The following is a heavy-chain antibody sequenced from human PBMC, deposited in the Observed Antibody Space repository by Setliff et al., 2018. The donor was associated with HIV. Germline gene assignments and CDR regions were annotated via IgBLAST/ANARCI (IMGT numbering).Heavy chain of an antibody. CDR3: ARDSNADRHTWYFDR. CDR2: IWYDANNK. Sequence: PGGSLRLSCAASGFTFSNYGMHWVRQAPGKGLEWVAVIWYDANNKYYADSVKGRSTISRDNSKNSLYLQMNSLRAEDTAVYYCARDSNADRHTWYFDRWGRGTLVTVSS. CDR1: GFTFSNYG. V-gene: IGHV3-33*01. J-gene: IGHJ2*01. D-gene: IGHD7-27*01.